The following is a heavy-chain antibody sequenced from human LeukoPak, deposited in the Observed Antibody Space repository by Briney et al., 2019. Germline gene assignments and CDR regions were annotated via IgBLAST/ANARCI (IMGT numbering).Heavy chain of an antibody. J-gene: IGHJ5*02. V-gene: IGHV4-39*07. CDR1: GGSISSSSYY. D-gene: IGHD4-23*01. Sequence: SETLSLTCTVSGGSISSSSYYWGWIRQPPGKGLEWIGSIYYSGSTYYNPSLKSRVTISVDTSKNQFSLKLSSVTAADTAVYYCARRYGGNSGWFDPWGQGTLVTVSS. CDR2: IYYSGST. CDR3: ARRYGGNSGWFDP.